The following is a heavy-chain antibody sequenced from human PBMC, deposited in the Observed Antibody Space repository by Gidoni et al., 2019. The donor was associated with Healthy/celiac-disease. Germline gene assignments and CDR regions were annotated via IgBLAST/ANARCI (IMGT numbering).Heavy chain of an antibody. CDR1: GYTFTGYY. Sequence: QVQLVQSGAEVTKPGASVKVSCKTSGYTFTGYYMHWVRQAPGQGLEWMGWINPNSGGTNYAQKFQGRVTMTRDTSISTAYMELSRLRSDDTAVYYCATKEMATIHAFDIWGQGTMVTVSS. CDR3: ATKEMATIHAFDI. V-gene: IGHV1-2*02. J-gene: IGHJ3*02. CDR2: INPNSGGT. D-gene: IGHD5-12*01.